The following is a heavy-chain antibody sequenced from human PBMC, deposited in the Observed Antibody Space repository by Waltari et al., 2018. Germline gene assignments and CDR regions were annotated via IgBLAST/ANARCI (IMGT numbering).Heavy chain of an antibody. V-gene: IGHV4-59*11. CDR1: GDSMSSHY. D-gene: IGHD2-15*01. CDR3: ARRGRLSSYFFDY. CDR2: IYYSGYT. J-gene: IGHJ4*02. Sequence: QVQLTASGPGLVKHSETLSLTCTVPGDSMSSHYWTWIRQPPGKGLEWIGHIYYSGYTKYNPSLKSRVTILVDTSKRQFSLRVTSVTAADTAVYYCARRGRLSSYFFDYWGQGTLVTVSS.